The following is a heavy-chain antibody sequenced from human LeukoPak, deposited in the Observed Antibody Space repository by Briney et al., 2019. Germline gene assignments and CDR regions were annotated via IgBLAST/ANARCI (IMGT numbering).Heavy chain of an antibody. V-gene: IGHV6-1*01. Sequence: SQTLSLTCAISGDSVSSNSAAWNWIRQSPSRGLEWLGRTYYRSNWYNDYAVSVKSRITINTDTSKNQFYLQLKSVTPEDTAVYYCARGSSSGWAYYFGMDTWGQGTTVTVSS. CDR1: GDSVSSNSAA. D-gene: IGHD6-19*01. CDR3: ARGSSSGWAYYFGMDT. J-gene: IGHJ6*02. CDR2: TYYRSNWYN.